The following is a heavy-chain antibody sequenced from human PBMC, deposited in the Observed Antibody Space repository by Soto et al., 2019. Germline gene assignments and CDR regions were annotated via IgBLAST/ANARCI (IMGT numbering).Heavy chain of an antibody. V-gene: IGHV1-18*01. Sequence: QVQLVQSGAEVKKPGASVKVSCKASGYTFTRSGISWVRQAPGQGPEWMGGISSYNGDTNYAQKFQGRVTMTTDTSTSTAYMELRSLRSDDTAVYYCAREGVAPYYYYGMDVLGQGTPVTVSS. CDR2: ISSYNGDT. D-gene: IGHD5-12*01. CDR3: AREGVAPYYYYGMDV. CDR1: GYTFTRSG. J-gene: IGHJ6*02.